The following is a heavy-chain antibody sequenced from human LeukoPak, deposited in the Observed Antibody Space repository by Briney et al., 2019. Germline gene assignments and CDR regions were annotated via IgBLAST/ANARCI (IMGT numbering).Heavy chain of an antibody. D-gene: IGHD4-23*01. J-gene: IGHJ4*02. V-gene: IGHV1-69*13. CDR3: ARRNYGGNSLDY. CDR1: GGTFSSYA. CDR2: IIPIFGTA. Sequence: SVKVSCKASGGTFSSYAISWVRQAPGQGLEWMGGIIPIFGTANYAQKFQGRVTITADESTSTAYMELSSLRSEDTAVYYCARRNYGGNSLDYWGQGTLVTVSS.